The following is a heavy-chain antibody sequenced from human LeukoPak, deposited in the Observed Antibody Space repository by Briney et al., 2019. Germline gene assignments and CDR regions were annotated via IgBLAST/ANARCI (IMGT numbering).Heavy chain of an antibody. V-gene: IGHV3-33*08. CDR1: GFTFSSYD. J-gene: IGHJ4*02. CDR3: GRDKSGYFDY. Sequence: GGSLRLSCAASGFTFSSYDMHWVRQAPGKGLEWVAVIWSDGSNKYYADSVKGRFTISRDNSENTLYLQMNSLRAEDTAVYFCGRDKSGYFDYWGQGTLVTVSS. CDR2: IWSDGSNK.